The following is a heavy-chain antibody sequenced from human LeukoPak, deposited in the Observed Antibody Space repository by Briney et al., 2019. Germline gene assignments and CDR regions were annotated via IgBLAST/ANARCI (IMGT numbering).Heavy chain of an antibody. Sequence: SETLSLTCTISGGSISSSSYYWGWIRQPPGKGLEWIGTIDHSGSAYYRPSLKSRATISVDTSKRQFSLKLSSVTAADTAVYYCARETNDYFDSSAYMDVWGQGTTVTVSS. V-gene: IGHV4-39*07. CDR2: IDHSGSA. J-gene: IGHJ6*03. CDR1: GGSISSSSYY. D-gene: IGHD3-22*01. CDR3: ARETNDYFDSSAYMDV.